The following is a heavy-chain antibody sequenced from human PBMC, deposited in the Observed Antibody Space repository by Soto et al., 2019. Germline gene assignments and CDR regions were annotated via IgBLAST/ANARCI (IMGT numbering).Heavy chain of an antibody. CDR1: GYTFTGYY. Sequence: KVSCKASGYTFTGYYMHWVRQAPGQGLEWMGWINPNSGGTNYAQKFQGWVTMTRDTSISTAYMELSRLRSDDTAVYFCARGGSLWFGELSAYYYDMDVWGQGTTVTVSS. CDR3: ARGGSLWFGELSAYYYDMDV. D-gene: IGHD3-10*01. V-gene: IGHV1-2*04. J-gene: IGHJ6*02. CDR2: INPNSGGT.